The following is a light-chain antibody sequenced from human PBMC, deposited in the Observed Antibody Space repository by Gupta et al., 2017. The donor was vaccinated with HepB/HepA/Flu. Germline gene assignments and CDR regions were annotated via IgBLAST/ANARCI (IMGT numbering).Light chain of an antibody. CDR1: QDIRND. CDR2: GAS. J-gene: IGKJ1*01. V-gene: IGKV1-6*01. CDR3: RQEDKSPFT. Sequence: AIQMTQSPSSLSASVGDTVTITCRASQDIRNDLGWYQQKPGKAPQNLIYGASRLQNGVPSRFSGSGSGTDFTLTIYSLQPEDFATYYCRQEDKSPFTFGQGTKVEIK.